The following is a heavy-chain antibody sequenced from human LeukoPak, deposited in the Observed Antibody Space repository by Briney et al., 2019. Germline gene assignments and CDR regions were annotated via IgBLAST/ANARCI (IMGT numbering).Heavy chain of an antibody. V-gene: IGHV4-39*07. J-gene: IGHJ3*01. Sequence: SETLSLTCTVSGGSIGSSSYYWGWIRQPPGKGLECIGTIYYSGSTYYNPSLKSRVTISVDTSKNQFSLKLSSVTAADTAVYYCARPAEAGYFYAFDFWGQGTMVTVSS. D-gene: IGHD6-19*01. CDR3: ARPAEAGYFYAFDF. CDR1: GGSIGSSSYY. CDR2: IYYSGST.